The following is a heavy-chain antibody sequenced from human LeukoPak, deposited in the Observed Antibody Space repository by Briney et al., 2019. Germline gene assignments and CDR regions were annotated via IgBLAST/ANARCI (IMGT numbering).Heavy chain of an antibody. CDR2: IYYSGST. J-gene: IGHJ4*02. D-gene: IGHD1-26*01. V-gene: IGHV4-39*01. CDR1: GASSSSNRYS. Sequence: SETLSLTCTVSGASSSSNRYSWGWIRQPPGKGLEWIGRIYYSGSTCYNPSLKSRVTISVDTSKNQFSLKLSSVTAADTAVYYCAGRLGAGPGADWWGKGTLVTVSS. CDR3: AGRLGAGPGADW.